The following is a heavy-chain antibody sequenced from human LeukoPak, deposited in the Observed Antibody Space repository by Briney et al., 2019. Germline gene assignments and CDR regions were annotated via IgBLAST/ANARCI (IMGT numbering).Heavy chain of an antibody. V-gene: IGHV3-23*01. CDR2: ISGSGGST. J-gene: IGHJ4*02. CDR1: GFTFSSYA. Sequence: TGGSLRLSCAASGFTFSSYAMSWVRQAPGKGLEWVSAISGSGGSTYYADSVKGRFTISRDNSKNTLYLQMNSLGAEDTAVYYCAKEYYGSTDLYYTTDYWGQGTLVTVSS. D-gene: IGHD3-3*01. CDR3: AKEYYGSTDLYYTTDY.